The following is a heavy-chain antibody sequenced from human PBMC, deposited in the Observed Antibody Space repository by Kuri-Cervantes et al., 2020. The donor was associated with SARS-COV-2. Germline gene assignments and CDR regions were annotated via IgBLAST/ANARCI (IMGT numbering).Heavy chain of an antibody. V-gene: IGHV3-30*01. J-gene: IGHJ4*02. CDR1: GFTFSSYA. Sequence: GESLKISCAASGFTFSSYAMHWVRQAPGKGLEWVALISYDGSNKYYADSVKGRFTISRDNSKNTLYLQMNSLRAEDTAVYYCASGGGTAFDCWGQGTLVTVSS. CDR3: ASGGGTAFDC. D-gene: IGHD1-14*01. CDR2: ISYDGSNK.